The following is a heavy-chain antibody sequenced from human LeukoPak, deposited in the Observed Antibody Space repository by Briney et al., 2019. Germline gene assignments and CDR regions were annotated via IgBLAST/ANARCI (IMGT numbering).Heavy chain of an antibody. CDR2: INDVSGDI. CDR3: ARDTFQPGLIDC. V-gene: IGHV3-21*05. CDR1: GFTFSSYW. J-gene: IGHJ4*02. D-gene: IGHD2-2*01. Sequence: GGSLRLSCAASGFTFSSYWMSWVRQAPGKGLEWVSYINDVSGDIHYADSVKGRFTISRDNAKNTLYLQMNSLRAEDTAVYYCARDTFQPGLIDCWGQGTLVTVSS.